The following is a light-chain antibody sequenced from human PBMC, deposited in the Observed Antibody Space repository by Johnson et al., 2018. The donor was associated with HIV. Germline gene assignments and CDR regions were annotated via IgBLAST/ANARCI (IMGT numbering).Light chain of an antibody. Sequence: QSVLTQPPSVSAAPGQKVTISCSGSTSNIGNNYVSWYQQLQGTAPKLLIYENNKRPSGIPDRFSGSKSGTSATLGITGLQTGDEADYYCGTWDGSLSVYVFGTGTKVTVL. J-gene: IGLJ1*01. V-gene: IGLV1-51*02. CDR2: ENN. CDR1: TSNIGNNY. CDR3: GTWDGSLSVYV.